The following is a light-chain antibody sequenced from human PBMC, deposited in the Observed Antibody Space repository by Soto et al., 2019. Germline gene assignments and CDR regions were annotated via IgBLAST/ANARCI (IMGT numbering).Light chain of an antibody. V-gene: IGKV3-11*01. CDR3: QQCSDWPPIT. J-gene: IGKJ5*01. CDR2: DAS. CDR1: QSVSNC. Sequence: EIVLTQSPATLSLSPGERATLSCRASQSVSNCLGWYQQKPGQAPRLLIYDASNRAPCIPARFSGSGSGTDFTLTISSLEPEDFAGYYCQQCSDWPPITFGQGTRLEIK.